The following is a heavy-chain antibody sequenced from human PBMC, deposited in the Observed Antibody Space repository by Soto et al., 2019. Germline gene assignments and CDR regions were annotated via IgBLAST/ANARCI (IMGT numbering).Heavy chain of an antibody. J-gene: IGHJ5*02. D-gene: IGHD6-6*01. CDR1: GGSLSSSSYY. CDR3: ARRPAGSSSSLDWFDP. V-gene: IGHV4-39*01. CDR2: IYYSGST. Sequence: SETLSLTCTVSGGSLSSSSYYWGWIRQPPGKGLEWIGSIYYSGSTYYNPSLKSRVTISVDTSKNQFSLKLSSVTAADTAVYYCARRPAGSSSSLDWFDPWGQGTLVTVSS.